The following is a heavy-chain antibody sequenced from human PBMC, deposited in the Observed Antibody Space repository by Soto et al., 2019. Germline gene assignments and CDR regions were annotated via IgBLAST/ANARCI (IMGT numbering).Heavy chain of an antibody. CDR1: GFTFSSYA. CDR3: AKGKFGPTTVTTRSPFDY. CDR2: ISGSGGST. J-gene: IGHJ4*02. Sequence: PGGSLRLSCAASGFTFSSYAMSWVCQAQGKGLEWVSAISGSGGSTYYADSVKGRFTISRDNSKNTLYLQMNSLRAEDTAVYYCAKGKFGPTTVTTRSPFDYWGQGTLVTVSS. V-gene: IGHV3-23*01. D-gene: IGHD4-17*01.